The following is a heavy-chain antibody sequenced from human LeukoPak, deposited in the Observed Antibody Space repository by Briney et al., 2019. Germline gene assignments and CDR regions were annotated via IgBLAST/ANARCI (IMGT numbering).Heavy chain of an antibody. CDR1: GGSISSYY. CDR3: ARERTSGREFDY. Sequence: PSETLSLTCTVSGGSISSYYWSWIRQPPGKGLEWIGYIYYSGSTNYNPSLKSRVTISVDTSKNQFSLKLSSVTAADTAVYFCARERTSGREFDYWGQGTPVTVSS. D-gene: IGHD1-26*01. V-gene: IGHV4-59*01. J-gene: IGHJ4*02. CDR2: IYYSGST.